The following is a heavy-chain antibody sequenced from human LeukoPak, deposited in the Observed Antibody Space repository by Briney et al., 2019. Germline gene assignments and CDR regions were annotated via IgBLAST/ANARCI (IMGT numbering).Heavy chain of an antibody. Sequence: GGSLRLSCAASGFTFSSYWMSWVRQAPGKGLEWVANMKQDGSEKYYVDSVKDRFTISRDNAKNSLYLQMNSLRAEDTAVYYCARSGIDGPLDYWGQGTLVTVSS. V-gene: IGHV3-7*01. D-gene: IGHD5-24*01. CDR1: GFTFSSYW. CDR3: ARSGIDGPLDY. J-gene: IGHJ4*02. CDR2: MKQDGSEK.